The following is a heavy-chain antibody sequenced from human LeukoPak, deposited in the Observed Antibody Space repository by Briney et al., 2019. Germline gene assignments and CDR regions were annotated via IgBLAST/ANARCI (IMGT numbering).Heavy chain of an antibody. D-gene: IGHD2-2*01. Sequence: SETLSLTCTVSGGSISSYYWSWIRQPAGKGLEWIGRIYTSGSTNYNPSLKSRVTISVDTSKNQFSLKLSSVTAADTAVYYCARDLPPAASANWFDPWGQGTLVTVSS. CDR1: GGSISSYY. CDR2: IYTSGST. CDR3: ARDLPPAASANWFDP. J-gene: IGHJ5*02. V-gene: IGHV4-4*07.